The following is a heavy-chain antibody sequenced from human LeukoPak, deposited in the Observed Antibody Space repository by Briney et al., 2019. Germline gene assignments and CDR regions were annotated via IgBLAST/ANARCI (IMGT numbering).Heavy chain of an antibody. Sequence: SETLSLTCTVSGGSISSSSYYWGWIRQPPGKGLEWIGSIYYSGSTYYNPSLKSRVTISVDTSKNQFSLKLSSVTAADTAVYYCARRSAAAGTLWRWGQGTLVTVSS. CDR1: GGSISSSSYY. CDR2: IYYSGST. J-gene: IGHJ4*02. V-gene: IGHV4-39*07. CDR3: ARRSAAAGTLWR. D-gene: IGHD6-13*01.